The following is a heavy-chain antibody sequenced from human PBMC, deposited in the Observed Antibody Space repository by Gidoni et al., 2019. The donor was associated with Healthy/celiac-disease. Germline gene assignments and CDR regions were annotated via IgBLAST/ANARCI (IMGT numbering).Heavy chain of an antibody. Sequence: QVQLVESGGGLVKPGGSLRLSCAASGFTFSAYYMSWIRQAPGKGLEWVSYISSSSSYTNYADSVKGRFTISRDNAKNSLYLQMNSLRAEDTAVYYCAREGGYYDSSGYYVGDYWGQGTLVTVSS. CDR1: GFTFSAYY. CDR3: AREGGYYDSSGYYVGDY. D-gene: IGHD3-22*01. CDR2: ISSSSSYT. V-gene: IGHV3-11*06. J-gene: IGHJ4*02.